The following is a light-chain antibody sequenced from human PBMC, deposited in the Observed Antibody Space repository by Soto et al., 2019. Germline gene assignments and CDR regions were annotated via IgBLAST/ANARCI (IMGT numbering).Light chain of an antibody. CDR3: QSFDSSFIGLV. CDR1: SSDVGGYNY. V-gene: IGLV2-14*01. CDR2: EVS. Sequence: QSALTQPASVSGSPGQSITISCTGTSSDVGGYNYVSWYQQHPGKAPKLMIYEVSNRPSGVPDRFSGSKSGTSASLAITGLQAEDEADYYCQSFDSSFIGLVFGGGTKLTVL. J-gene: IGLJ2*01.